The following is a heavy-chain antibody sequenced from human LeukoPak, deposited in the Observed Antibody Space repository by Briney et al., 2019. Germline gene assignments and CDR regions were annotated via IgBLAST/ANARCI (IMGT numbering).Heavy chain of an antibody. D-gene: IGHD3-22*01. Sequence: SETLSLTCTVSGGSISSGDYYWSWIRQPPGTGLEWIGYIYYSGSTYYNPSLKSRVTISADTSKNQFSLKLSSVTAADTAVYYCARVGKTYYYDSSGYQVDYWGQGTLVTVSS. J-gene: IGHJ4*02. CDR1: GGSISSGDYY. V-gene: IGHV4-30-4*08. CDR2: IYYSGST. CDR3: ARVGKTYYYDSSGYQVDY.